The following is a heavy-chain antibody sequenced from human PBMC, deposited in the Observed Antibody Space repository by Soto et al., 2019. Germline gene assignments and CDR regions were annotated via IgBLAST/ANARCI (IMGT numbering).Heavy chain of an antibody. J-gene: IGHJ5*02. CDR3: AKAYSSSNTHLNWFDP. CDR2: ISGSGGST. Sequence: GGSLRLSCAASGFTFSSYAMSWVRQAPGKGLEWVSAISGSGGSTYYADSVKGRFTISRDNSKNTLYLQMNSLRAEDTAVYYCAKAYSSSNTHLNWFDPWGQGTLVTVSS. V-gene: IGHV3-23*01. CDR1: GFTFSSYA. D-gene: IGHD6-6*01.